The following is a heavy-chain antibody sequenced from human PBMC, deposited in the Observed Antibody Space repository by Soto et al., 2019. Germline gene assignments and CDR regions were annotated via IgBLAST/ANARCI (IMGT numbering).Heavy chain of an antibody. D-gene: IGHD1-1*01. CDR3: ARGSGIVALPGELEDVNYDY. Sequence: QVQLQQWGAGLVKPSATLSLSCAVYGQSFSGHSWAWIRQPPGKGLEWIGEINESGSTYYNPSLKSRVTISTATSKNQFSLKLSSVSAADTAAYFCARGSGIVALPGELEDVNYDYWGQGTLVNVSS. CDR2: INESGST. J-gene: IGHJ4*02. CDR1: GQSFSGHS. V-gene: IGHV4-34*01.